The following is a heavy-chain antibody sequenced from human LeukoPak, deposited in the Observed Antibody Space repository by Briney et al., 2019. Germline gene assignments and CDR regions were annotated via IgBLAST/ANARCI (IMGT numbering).Heavy chain of an antibody. D-gene: IGHD3-10*01. CDR1: GYTFTGYD. CDR2: MNPNSGNT. V-gene: IGHV1-8*01. Sequence: AASVKVPCKASGYTFTGYDINWVRQASGQGLEWMGWMNPNSGNTGYAQKFQGRVTMTRNTSIGTAYMELSSLRSEDTAVYYCARAVYGSGSYYKDYWGQGTLVTVSS. J-gene: IGHJ4*02. CDR3: ARAVYGSGSYYKDY.